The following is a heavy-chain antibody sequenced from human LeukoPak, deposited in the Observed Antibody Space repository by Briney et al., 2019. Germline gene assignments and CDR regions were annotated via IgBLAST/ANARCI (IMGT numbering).Heavy chain of an antibody. D-gene: IGHD3-10*01. CDR1: GYSFINHW. CDR2: IYPADSDT. V-gene: IGHV5-51*01. J-gene: IGHJ6*02. CDR3: AKGVSGTYYGMDV. Sequence: GGAPKISCRGSGYSFINHWIGWVRPLPGKGLEWMGIIYPADSDTTYSPSFQGQVTISADKSISTAYLQWSSLKASDTAMYYCAKGVSGTYYGMDVWGQGTTVTVSS.